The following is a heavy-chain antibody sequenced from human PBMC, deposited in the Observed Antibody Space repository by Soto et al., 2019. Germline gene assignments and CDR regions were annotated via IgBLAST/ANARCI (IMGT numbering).Heavy chain of an antibody. V-gene: IGHV3-9*03. CDR2: ISWGSVTI. CDR1: GFTFGDCA. CDR3: AKGGNVGVDAFDI. J-gene: IGHJ3*02. D-gene: IGHD1-1*01. Sequence: EVQLVESGGGLVQPGRALRLSCAASGFTFGDCARHWVRQAAGKGLEWVSGISWGSVTIDYADSVKGRFNISRDNGKNSLYLQMNSLRPEDMCMYYCAKGGNVGVDAFDIWCQWTKVTVSS.